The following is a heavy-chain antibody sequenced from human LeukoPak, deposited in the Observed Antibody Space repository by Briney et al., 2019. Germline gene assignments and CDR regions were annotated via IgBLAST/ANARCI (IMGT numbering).Heavy chain of an antibody. J-gene: IGHJ4*02. CDR1: GFTFSSYG. D-gene: IGHD4-17*01. Sequence: PGGSLRLSCAASGFTFSSYGMYWVRQAPGKGLEWVEFIRNDGSNKYYVDSVKGRFTITRDNSKNTLYLQMNSLRDEDTAVYYCAKPSRGVTTPYYFDYWGQGTLVTVSS. CDR2: IRNDGSNK. CDR3: AKPSRGVTTPYYFDY. V-gene: IGHV3-30*02.